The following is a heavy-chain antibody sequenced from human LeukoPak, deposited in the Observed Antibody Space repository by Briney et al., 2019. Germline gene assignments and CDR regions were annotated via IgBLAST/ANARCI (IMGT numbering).Heavy chain of an antibody. CDR3: AIGVWFGELEGN. J-gene: IGHJ4*02. V-gene: IGHV1-24*01. CDR2: FDPEDGET. CDR1: GYTLTELS. Sequence: ASVKVSCKVSGYTLTELSMHWVRQAPGRGLEWMGGFDPEDGETIYAQTFEGRVTMTEDTSTDTAYMELRSLRSEDTGVYYCAIGVWFGELEGNWGQGTLVTVSS. D-gene: IGHD3-10*01.